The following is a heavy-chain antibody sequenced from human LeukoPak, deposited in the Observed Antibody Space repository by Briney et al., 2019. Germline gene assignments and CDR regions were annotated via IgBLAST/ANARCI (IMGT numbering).Heavy chain of an antibody. Sequence: GGSLRLSCAASGFTFSCYWMSWVRQAPGKGLEWVANIKQDGSEKYYVDSVKGRFTISRDNAKNSLYLQMNSLRAEDTAVYYCARVGPAMVRGVIYYFDYWGQGTLVTVSS. CDR1: GFTFSCYW. CDR3: ARVGPAMVRGVIYYFDY. CDR2: IKQDGSEK. V-gene: IGHV3-7*01. D-gene: IGHD3-10*01. J-gene: IGHJ4*02.